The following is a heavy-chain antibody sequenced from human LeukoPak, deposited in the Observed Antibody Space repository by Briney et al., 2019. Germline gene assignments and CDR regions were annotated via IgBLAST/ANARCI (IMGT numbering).Heavy chain of an antibody. CDR1: GFTFSSYS. CDR2: ISSSSTYI. Sequence: GGSLRLSCAASGFTFSSYSMNWVRQAPGKGLEWVSSISSSSTYIYYADSVKGRFTIARDNAKNSLYLQMNSLRADDTAVYYCAREGQEYYFDYWGQGTLVTVSS. J-gene: IGHJ4*02. V-gene: IGHV3-21*01. CDR3: AREGQEYYFDY.